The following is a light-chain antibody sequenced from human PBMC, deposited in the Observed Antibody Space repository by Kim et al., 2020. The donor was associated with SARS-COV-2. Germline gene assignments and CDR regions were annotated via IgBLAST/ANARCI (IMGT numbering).Light chain of an antibody. J-gene: IGLJ2*01. CDR3: NSRDSSGDHVV. CDR2: DKK. CDR1: SLRSYY. V-gene: IGLV3-19*01. Sequence: SSELTQDPAVSVALGQTVRITCQGDSLRSYYASWYQQKPGQAPILVIYDKKNRPSGIPDRFSGSSSGNTASLTITGAQAEDEADYYCNSRDSSGDHVVFG.